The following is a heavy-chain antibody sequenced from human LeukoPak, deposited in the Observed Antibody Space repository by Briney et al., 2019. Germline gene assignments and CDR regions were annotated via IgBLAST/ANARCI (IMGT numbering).Heavy chain of an antibody. V-gene: IGHV3-30*18. J-gene: IGHJ4*02. CDR3: AKSYYGSGSSFDY. D-gene: IGHD3-10*01. CDR2: ISYDGSNK. CDR1: GFTFSSYG. Sequence: GRSLRLSCAASGFTFSSYGMHWVRQAPGKGLEWVAVISYDGSNKYYADSVKGRFTISRDNSKNTLYLQMNSLRAEDTAVYYCAKSYYGSGSSFDYWGQGTLVTVSS.